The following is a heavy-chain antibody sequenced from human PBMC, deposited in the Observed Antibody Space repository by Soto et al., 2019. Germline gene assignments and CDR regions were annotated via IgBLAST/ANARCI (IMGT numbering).Heavy chain of an antibody. CDR1: GVTFRNYD. D-gene: IGHD1-26*01. V-gene: IGHV3-13*01. CDR3: ARPLHSGSYWGVDAFDI. J-gene: IGHJ3*02. CDR2: IGTAGDT. Sequence: GVFLRHSSAAFGVTFRNYDILLVRQAKGKGLEWVSAIGTAGDTYYPGSVKGRFTISRENAKNSMYLQMNSLSAEDTAVYYCARPLHSGSYWGVDAFDIWGQGTMVTVSS.